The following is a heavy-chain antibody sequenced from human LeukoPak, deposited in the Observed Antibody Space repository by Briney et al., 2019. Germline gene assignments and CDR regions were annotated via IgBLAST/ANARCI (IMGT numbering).Heavy chain of an antibody. CDR3: AGKDTAMYTYAFDI. CDR1: GFTFSSYG. D-gene: IGHD5-18*01. CDR2: IWYDGSNK. Sequence: GGSLRLSCAASGFTFSSYGMHWVRQAPGKGLEWVAVIWYDGSNKYYADSVKGRFTISRDNSKNTLYLQMNSLRAEDTAVYYCAGKDTAMYTYAFDIWGQGTMVTVSS. J-gene: IGHJ3*02. V-gene: IGHV3-33*01.